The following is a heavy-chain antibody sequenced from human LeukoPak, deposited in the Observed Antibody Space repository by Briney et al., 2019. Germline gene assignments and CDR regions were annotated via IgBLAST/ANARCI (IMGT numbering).Heavy chain of an antibody. J-gene: IGHJ4*02. D-gene: IGHD6-6*01. CDR2: IITILDIA. CDR1: GGTFSVHT. CDR3: ARGGQLSTGAYFDY. V-gene: IGHV1-69*02. Sequence: SVKVSCKASGGTFSVHTFSWVRQAPGQGLEWMGRIITILDIANYAQTFQGRVTITADKSTSTDYMDLSSLTSEGTAVYYCARGGQLSTGAYFDYWGQGTLVTVSS.